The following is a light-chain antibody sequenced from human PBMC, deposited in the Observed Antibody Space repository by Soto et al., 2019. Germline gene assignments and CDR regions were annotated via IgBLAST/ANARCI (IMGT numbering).Light chain of an antibody. CDR2: EVS. CDR1: SSDIGGYTY. J-gene: IGLJ1*01. Sequence: QSVLTQPPSASGCPGQSVTISCSGSSSDIGGYTYVSWYQHHPGKAPKLMIYEVSKRPSGVPDRFSGSKSGNTASLTVSGLQAEDEADYYCSSFADSNSYVFGTGTKVTV. CDR3: SSFADSNSYV. V-gene: IGLV2-8*01.